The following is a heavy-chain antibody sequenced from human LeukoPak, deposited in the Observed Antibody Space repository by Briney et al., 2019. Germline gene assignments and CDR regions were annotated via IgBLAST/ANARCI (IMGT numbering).Heavy chain of an antibody. D-gene: IGHD3-22*01. CDR2: MNPNSGNT. CDR3: ARSPPRYDTRFFDY. V-gene: IGHV1-8*01. J-gene: IGHJ4*02. Sequence: ASVKVSCKASGYTFTSYDINWVRQATGQGLEWMGWMNPNSGNTGYAQKFQGRVTMTRNTSISTAYMELSSLRSEDTAVYYCARSPPRYDTRFFDYWGQGILVAVSS. CDR1: GYTFTSYD.